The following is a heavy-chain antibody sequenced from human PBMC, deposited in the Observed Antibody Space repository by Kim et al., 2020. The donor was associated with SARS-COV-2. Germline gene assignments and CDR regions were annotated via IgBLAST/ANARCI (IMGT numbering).Heavy chain of an antibody. J-gene: IGHJ4*02. Sequence: GGSLRLSCAASVFTFSSYAMHWVRQAPGKGLEWVAVISYDGSNKYYADSVKGRFTISRDNSKNTLYLQMNSLRAEDTAVYYCARDDPSGRYSVGDYWGQGTLVTVSS. CDR2: ISYDGSNK. V-gene: IGHV3-30-3*01. CDR3: ARDDPSGRYSVGDY. CDR1: VFTFSSYA. D-gene: IGHD1-26*01.